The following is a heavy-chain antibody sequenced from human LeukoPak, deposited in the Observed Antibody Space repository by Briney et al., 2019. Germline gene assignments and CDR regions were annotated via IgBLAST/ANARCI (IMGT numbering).Heavy chain of an antibody. CDR2: IYYSGSA. CDR3: ARALNPLPGTYYFDY. CDR1: GGSISTYY. D-gene: IGHD2-15*01. V-gene: IGHV4-59*01. J-gene: IGHJ4*02. Sequence: SETLSLTCTVSGGSISTYYWSWIRQPPGKGLEWIGYIYYSGSANYNPSLKSRVTISVDTFKNQFSLRLSSVTAADTAVYYCARALNPLPGTYYFDYWGQGTLVTVSS.